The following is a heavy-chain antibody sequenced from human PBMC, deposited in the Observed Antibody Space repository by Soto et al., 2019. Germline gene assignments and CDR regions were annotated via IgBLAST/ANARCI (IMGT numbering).Heavy chain of an antibody. J-gene: IGHJ4*02. D-gene: IGHD3-10*01. Sequence: ASVRVPAKLLVSPFTGTGTSWGHQAPDKGLEWMGWISAYNGNTNYAQKLQGRVTMTTDTSTSTAYMELRSLRSDDTAVYYCARAPYYYGSGSYYQVDYWGQGTLVTVSS. CDR1: VSPFTGTG. CDR3: ARAPYYYGSGSYYQVDY. CDR2: ISAYNGNT. V-gene: IGHV1-18*04.